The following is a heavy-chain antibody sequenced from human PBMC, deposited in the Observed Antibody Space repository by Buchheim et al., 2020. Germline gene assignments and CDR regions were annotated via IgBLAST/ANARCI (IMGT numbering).Heavy chain of an antibody. Sequence: EVQLVESGGGLVKPGGSLRLSCAASGFTFSSYSMNWVRQAPGKGLEWVSSISSSSSYIYYADLVKGRFTISRDNAKNSPYLQMNSLRAEDTAVYYCARAADYYDSSGYYSRGWGQGTL. V-gene: IGHV3-21*01. D-gene: IGHD3-22*01. CDR3: ARAADYYDSSGYYSRG. CDR1: GFTFSSYS. J-gene: IGHJ4*02. CDR2: ISSSSSYI.